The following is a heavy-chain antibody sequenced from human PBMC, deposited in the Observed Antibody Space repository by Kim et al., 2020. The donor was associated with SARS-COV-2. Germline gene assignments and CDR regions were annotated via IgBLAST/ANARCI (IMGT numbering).Heavy chain of an antibody. J-gene: IGHJ3*02. V-gene: IGHV4-59*01. CDR2: IYYSGST. CDR3: SRNNALDI. Sequence: SETLSLTCTVSGGSISSYYWSWIRQPPGKGLEWIGYIYYSGSTNYNPSLKSRVTISLDTSKNQFSLKLNSVTAADTAAYYCSRNNALDIWGQGTMVTVAS. CDR1: GGSISSYY.